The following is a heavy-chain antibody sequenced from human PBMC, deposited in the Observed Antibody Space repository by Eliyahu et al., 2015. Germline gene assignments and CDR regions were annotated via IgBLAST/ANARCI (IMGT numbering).Heavy chain of an antibody. CDR1: GYTFTSYY. Sequence: QVQLVQSGAEVKKPGASVKVSCKASGYTFTSYYMHWVRQAPGQGLEWMGIINPSGGSTSYAQKFQGRVTMTRDTSTSTVYMELSSLRSEDTAVYYCARVGWEYSSSRHFDYWGQGTLVTVSS. J-gene: IGHJ4*02. D-gene: IGHD6-6*01. CDR3: ARVGWEYSSSRHFDY. CDR2: INPSGGST. V-gene: IGHV1-46*01.